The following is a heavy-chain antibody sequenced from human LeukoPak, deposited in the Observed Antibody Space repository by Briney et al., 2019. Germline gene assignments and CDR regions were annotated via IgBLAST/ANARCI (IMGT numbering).Heavy chain of an antibody. Sequence: GGSLRLSCAASGFTFSSYAMHWVRQAPGKGLEWVAVISYDGSNKYYADSVKGRFTISRDNSKNTLYLQMNSLRAEDTAVYYCARGGYSNYVNYWGQGTLVTVSS. D-gene: IGHD4-11*01. CDR3: ARGGYSNYVNY. CDR1: GFTFSSYA. V-gene: IGHV3-30-3*01. J-gene: IGHJ4*02. CDR2: ISYDGSNK.